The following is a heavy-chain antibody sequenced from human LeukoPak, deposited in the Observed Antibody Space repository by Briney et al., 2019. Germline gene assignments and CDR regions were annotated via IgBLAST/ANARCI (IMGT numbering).Heavy chain of an antibody. Sequence: GGSLRLSCAASGFTFSSYEMNWVRQAPGKGLEWVSYISSSGSTIYYADSVKGRFTISRDNAKNSLYLQMNSLRAEDTAVYYCARTSSGYYYGFDYWGQGTLVTVSS. CDR2: ISSSGSTI. CDR3: ARTSSGYYYGFDY. V-gene: IGHV3-48*03. D-gene: IGHD3-22*01. J-gene: IGHJ4*02. CDR1: GFTFSSYE.